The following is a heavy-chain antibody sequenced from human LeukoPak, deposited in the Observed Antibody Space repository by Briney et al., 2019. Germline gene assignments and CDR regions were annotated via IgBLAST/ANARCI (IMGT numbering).Heavy chain of an antibody. CDR2: ISSSSSYI. Sequence: GGSLRLSCAASGFTSSSYSMNWVRQAPGKGLEWVSSISSSSSYIYYADSVKGRFTISRDNSKNTLYLQMNSLRAEDTAVYYCARDVVGSSNNGMDVWGQGTTVTVSS. J-gene: IGHJ6*02. CDR3: ARDVVGSSNNGMDV. CDR1: GFTSSSYS. D-gene: IGHD6-13*01. V-gene: IGHV3-21*01.